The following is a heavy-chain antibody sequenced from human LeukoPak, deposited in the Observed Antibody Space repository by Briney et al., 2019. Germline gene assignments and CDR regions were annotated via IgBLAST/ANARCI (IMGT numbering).Heavy chain of an antibody. CDR2: ISTYNGNT. V-gene: IGHV1-18*01. Sequence: ASVKVSCKASGYTFTSYGISWVRQAPGQGLEWMGWISTYNGNTNYAQKLQGRVTMTTDTSTSTAYMELRSLRSDDTAVYYCARAEYCSSTSCYSGGRLYSSSAGDYWGQGTLVTVSS. CDR3: ARAEYCSSTSCYSGGRLYSSSAGDY. D-gene: IGHD2-2*01. CDR1: GYTFTSYG. J-gene: IGHJ4*02.